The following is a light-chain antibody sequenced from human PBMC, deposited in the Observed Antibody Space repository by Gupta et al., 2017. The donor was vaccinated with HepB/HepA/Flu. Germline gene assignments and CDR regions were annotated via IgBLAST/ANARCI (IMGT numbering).Light chain of an antibody. J-gene: IGKJ1*01. V-gene: IGKV3-15*01. CDR3: HHYNNWPKS. CDR2: GAS. CDR1: QSVLTN. Sequence: EIIMTQSPATLSVSPGERVTLSCRASQSVLTNLAWFQQKPGQPPRLLIFGASTRATETPARFSGSGSGTEFTLTISSLQSEDFGVYFCHHYNNWPKSFGQGTKVAI.